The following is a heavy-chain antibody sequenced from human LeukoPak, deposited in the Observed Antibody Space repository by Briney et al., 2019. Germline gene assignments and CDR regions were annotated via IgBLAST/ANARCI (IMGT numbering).Heavy chain of an antibody. CDR1: GFTFSSYA. J-gene: IGHJ4*02. CDR2: ISYDGSNK. D-gene: IGHD3-10*01. CDR3: ARDRSWFGELLSLDY. Sequence: GGSLRLSCAASGFTFSSYAMHWVRQAPGKGLEWVAVISYDGSNKYYADSVKGRFTVSRDNSKNTLYLQMNSLRAEDTAVYYCARDRSWFGELLSLDYWGQGTLVTVSS. V-gene: IGHV3-30*04.